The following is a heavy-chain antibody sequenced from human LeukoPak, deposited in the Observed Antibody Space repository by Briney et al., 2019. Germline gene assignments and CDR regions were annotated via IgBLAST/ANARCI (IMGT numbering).Heavy chain of an antibody. V-gene: IGHV3-21*01. CDR3: ARDNYYGSGSTSVNWFDP. D-gene: IGHD3-10*01. J-gene: IGHJ5*02. CDR2: ISGSSSYI. Sequence: GGSLRLSCAASGFTFSSYSMNWVRQAPGKGLEWVSCISGSSSYIYYADSVKGRFTISRDNAKNSLYLQMNSLRAEDTAVYYCARDNYYGSGSTSVNWFDPWGQGTLVTVSS. CDR1: GFTFSSYS.